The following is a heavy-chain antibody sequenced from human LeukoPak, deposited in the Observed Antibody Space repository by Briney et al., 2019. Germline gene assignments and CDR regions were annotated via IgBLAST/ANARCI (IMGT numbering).Heavy chain of an antibody. CDR1: GGTFTSYY. CDR3: ARDPGSYRAFDI. CDR2: INPSGGTT. J-gene: IGHJ3*02. V-gene: IGHV1-46*01. D-gene: IGHD1-26*01. Sequence: ASVKVSCKASGGTFTSYYFHWVRQAPGQGLEWMGIINPSGGTTSYAQKFQGRVTMTRDTSTSTVYMEVSSLRSEDTAVYYCARDPGSYRAFDIWGQGTMVTVSS.